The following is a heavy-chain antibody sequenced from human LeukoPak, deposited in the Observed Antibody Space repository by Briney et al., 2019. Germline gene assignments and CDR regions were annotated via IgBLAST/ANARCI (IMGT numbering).Heavy chain of an antibody. CDR3: ARDLGKGFDP. CDR2: ISYDGSNK. CDR1: GFTFSSYA. J-gene: IGHJ5*02. V-gene: IGHV3-30*04. D-gene: IGHD1-14*01. Sequence: GGSLRLSCAASGFTFSSYAMHWVRQAPGKGLEWVAVISYDGSNKYYADSVKGRFTIYRDNSKNTLYLQMNSLRAEDTAVYYCARDLGKGFDPWGQGTLVTVSS.